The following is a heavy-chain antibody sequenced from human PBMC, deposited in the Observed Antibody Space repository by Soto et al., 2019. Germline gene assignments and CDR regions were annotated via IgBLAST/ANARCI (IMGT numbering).Heavy chain of an antibody. V-gene: IGHV3-23*01. D-gene: IGHD3-22*01. CDR1: GFTFSTYS. CDR2: IRGSGDNT. J-gene: IGHJ4*02. Sequence: EVQRLESGGGLEQPGGSLRLSCAASGFTFSTYSMNWVRQAPGKGLEWGSSIRGSGDNTYYADSVKGRFTISRDNSKNTLYLQMNRLRPEDTAVHYCANEGHDSSVRFFDNWGQGTLVTVSS. CDR3: ANEGHDSSVRFFDN.